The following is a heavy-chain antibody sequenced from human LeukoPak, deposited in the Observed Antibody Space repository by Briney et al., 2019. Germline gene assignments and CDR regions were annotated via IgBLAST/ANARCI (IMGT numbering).Heavy chain of an antibody. CDR3: ASGTHSVPFDY. V-gene: IGHV1-69*06. CDR1: GGTFSSYA. D-gene: IGHD1-26*01. J-gene: IGHJ4*02. CDR2: IIPIFGTA. Sequence: SVKVSCKASGGTFSSYAISWVRQAPGQGLEWMGGIIPIFGTANYAQKFQGRVTITADKSTSTAYMELSSLRSKDTAVYYCASGTHSVPFDYWGQGTLVTVSS.